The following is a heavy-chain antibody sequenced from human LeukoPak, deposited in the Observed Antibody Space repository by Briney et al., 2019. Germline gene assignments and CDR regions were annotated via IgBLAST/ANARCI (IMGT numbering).Heavy chain of an antibody. CDR2: ISPGDSDT. D-gene: IGHD2-15*01. CDR3: ARRRYCSRGSCYGVDY. Sequence: GESLKISCKGSGYTFSRYWIGWVRQVPGKGLEWMGIISPGDSDTRYRPSFQGQVTISADKSINTAYLQWNSLKASDTAMYYCARRRYCSRGSCYGVDYWGQGTLVTVSS. J-gene: IGHJ4*02. CDR1: GYTFSRYW. V-gene: IGHV5-51*01.